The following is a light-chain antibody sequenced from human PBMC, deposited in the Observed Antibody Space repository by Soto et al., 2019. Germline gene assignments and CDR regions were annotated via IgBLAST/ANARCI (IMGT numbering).Light chain of an antibody. V-gene: IGKV1-9*01. J-gene: IGKJ5*01. CDR3: QQLYGYPIT. Sequence: DIQLTQSPSFLSASVGDRVTMTCRASQGIYSYLVWYQQIPGKAPKLLIYTTSTLQSGVPSRFSGSGSGTEFTLTISSLQPEDFATYYCQQLYGYPITFGQGTRLEIK. CDR2: TTS. CDR1: QGIYSY.